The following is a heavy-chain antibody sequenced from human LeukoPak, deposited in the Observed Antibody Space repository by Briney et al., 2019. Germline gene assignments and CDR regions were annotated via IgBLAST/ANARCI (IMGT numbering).Heavy chain of an antibody. Sequence: PSETLSLTCTVSGGSISSSSYYWGWIRQPPGKGLEWIGSIYYSGSTYYNPSLKSRVTISVDTSKNQFSLKLSSVTAADTAVYYCARESGNDWNNWFDPWGQGTPVTVSS. CDR3: ARESGNDWNNWFDP. V-gene: IGHV4-39*02. J-gene: IGHJ5*02. CDR2: IYYSGST. CDR1: GGSISSSSYY. D-gene: IGHD5-12*01.